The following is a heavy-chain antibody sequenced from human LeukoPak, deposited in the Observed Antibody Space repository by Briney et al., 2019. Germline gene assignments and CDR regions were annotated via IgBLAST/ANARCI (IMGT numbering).Heavy chain of an antibody. D-gene: IGHD3-3*01. CDR1: GFTFSDYY. CDR3: ARGFVFYDFWSGYYTRGAFDI. Sequence: GGSLRLSCAASGFTFSDYYMSWLRQAPGKGLGGVSYISSSGSTIYYADSVKGRFTISRDNARNSLYLQMNSLRAEDTAVYYCARGFVFYDFWSGYYTRGAFDIWGQGTMVTVSS. J-gene: IGHJ3*02. V-gene: IGHV3-11*01. CDR2: ISSSGSTI.